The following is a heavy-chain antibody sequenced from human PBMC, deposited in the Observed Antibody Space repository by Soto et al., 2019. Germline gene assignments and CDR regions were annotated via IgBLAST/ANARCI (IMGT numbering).Heavy chain of an antibody. CDR2: IIPIFGTA. Sequence: APVKVSSKAPGVAFNSYALSSLRQAPGQGLEWMGGIIPIFGTANYAQKFQGRVTITADESTSTAYMELSSLRSEDTAVYYCAVNRGQWRHPPPLIYYYYGMDVWGQGTTVTVSS. D-gene: IGHD6-19*01. CDR1: GVAFNSYA. V-gene: IGHV1-69*13. CDR3: AVNRGQWRHPPPLIYYYYGMDV. J-gene: IGHJ6*02.